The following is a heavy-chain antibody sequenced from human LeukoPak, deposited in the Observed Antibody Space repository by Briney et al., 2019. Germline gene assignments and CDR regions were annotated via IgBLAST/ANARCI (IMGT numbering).Heavy chain of an antibody. V-gene: IGHV1-69*05. J-gene: IGHJ4*02. D-gene: IGHD4-17*01. Sequence: ASVKVSCKASGGTFSSYAISWVRQAPGQGLEWMGRIIPIFGTANYAQKFQGRVTITTDESTSTAYMELSSLRSEDTAVYYCARLNYGEGPFDYWGQGTLVTVSS. CDR2: IIPIFGTA. CDR1: GGTFSSYA. CDR3: ARLNYGEGPFDY.